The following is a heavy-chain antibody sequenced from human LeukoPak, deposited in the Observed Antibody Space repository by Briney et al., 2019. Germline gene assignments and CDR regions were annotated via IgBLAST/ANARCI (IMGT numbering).Heavy chain of an antibody. Sequence: GASVKVSCKASGYTFTGYYMHWVRQAPGQGLEWMGWINPNSGGTNYAQKFQGRVTMTRDTSISTAYMELSRLRSDDTAVYYCARSGICEGPCSAFDIWGQGTMVTVSS. CDR1: GYTFTGYY. CDR3: ARSGICEGPCSAFDI. J-gene: IGHJ3*02. V-gene: IGHV1-2*02. CDR2: INPNSGGT. D-gene: IGHD1-26*01.